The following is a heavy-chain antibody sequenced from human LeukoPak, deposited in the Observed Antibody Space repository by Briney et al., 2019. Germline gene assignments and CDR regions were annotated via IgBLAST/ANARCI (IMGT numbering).Heavy chain of an antibody. D-gene: IGHD6-13*01. CDR3: ARETAPWESSSWYSNRYYYGMDV. CDR2: ISYDGSNK. V-gene: IGHV3-30*04. J-gene: IGHJ6*04. CDR1: GFTFSSYA. Sequence: PGGSLRLSCAASGFTFSSYAMSWVRQAPGKGLEWMAVISYDGSNKYYADSVKGRFTISRDNSKNTLYLQMNSLRAEDTAVYYCARETAPWESSSWYSNRYYYGMDVWGKGTTVTVSS.